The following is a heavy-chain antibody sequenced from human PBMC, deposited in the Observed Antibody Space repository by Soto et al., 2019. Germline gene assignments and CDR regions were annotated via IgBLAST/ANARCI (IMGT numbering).Heavy chain of an antibody. CDR3: ARSVTIAGSSYWFDP. J-gene: IGHJ5*02. CDR2: IIPILGIA. D-gene: IGHD2-15*01. Sequence: ASVKVSCKASGGTFSSYTINWVRQAPGQGLEWMGRIIPILGIANYAQKFQGRVTITADKSTSTAYMELSSLRSEDTAVYYCARSVTIAGSSYWFDPWGQGTLVTVSS. CDR1: GGTFSSYT. V-gene: IGHV1-69*02.